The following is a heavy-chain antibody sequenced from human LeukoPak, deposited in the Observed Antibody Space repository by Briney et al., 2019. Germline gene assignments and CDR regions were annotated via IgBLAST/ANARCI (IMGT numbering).Heavy chain of an antibody. CDR3: ARGRSRGVRFDY. CDR2: ISYDGTKK. D-gene: IGHD3-10*01. V-gene: IGHV3-30*04. J-gene: IGHJ4*02. CDR1: GFTFNNYA. Sequence: GGSLRLSCAASGFTFNNYAIHWVRQAPGKGLEWVAVISYDGTKKYYADSVKGRFTISRDNSNNTLYLQMNSLRAEDTAVYYCARGRSRGVRFDYWGQGTLVTVSS.